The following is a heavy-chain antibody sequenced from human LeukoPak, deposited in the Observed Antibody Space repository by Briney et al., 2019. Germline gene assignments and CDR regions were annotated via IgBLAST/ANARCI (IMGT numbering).Heavy chain of an antibody. CDR3: ARDCGGSCPYYYYGMDV. CDR1: GFTFSSYS. CDR2: ISSSSSYI. Sequence: GGPLRLSCAASGFTFSSYSMNWVRQPPGKGLEWVSSISSSSSYIYYADSVKGRFTISRDNAKNSLYLQMNSLRAEDTAVYYCARDCGGSCPYYYYGMDVWGQGTTVTVSS. D-gene: IGHD2-15*01. V-gene: IGHV3-21*01. J-gene: IGHJ6*02.